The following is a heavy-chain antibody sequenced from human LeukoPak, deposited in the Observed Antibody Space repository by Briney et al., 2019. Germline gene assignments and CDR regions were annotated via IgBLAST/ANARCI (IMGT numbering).Heavy chain of an antibody. CDR2: ISGSGGST. Sequence: PGGSLRLSCAASGFTFSSYAMTWVHQAPGKGLEWVSAISGSGGSTYYADSVKGRFTISRDNSKNTLYLQMNSLRAEDTAVYYCAKPKAGYCSGGSCYYDYWGQGTLVTVSS. CDR3: AKPKAGYCSGGSCYYDY. D-gene: IGHD2-15*01. CDR1: GFTFSSYA. V-gene: IGHV3-23*01. J-gene: IGHJ4*02.